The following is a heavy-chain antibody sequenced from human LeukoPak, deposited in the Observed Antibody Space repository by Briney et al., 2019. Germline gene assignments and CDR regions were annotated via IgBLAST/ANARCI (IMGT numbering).Heavy chain of an antibody. Sequence: GGSLRLSCAASGFTFSTHWMSWVRQAPGKGLEWMTNINPDGSERHYVDSVEGRFTISRDNAKNSLFLQMNSLRAGDMAVYYCGREHSGYDWEWGQGTLVTVSS. J-gene: IGHJ4*02. D-gene: IGHD5-12*01. CDR1: GFTFSTHW. CDR2: INPDGSER. V-gene: IGHV3-7*01. CDR3: GREHSGYDWE.